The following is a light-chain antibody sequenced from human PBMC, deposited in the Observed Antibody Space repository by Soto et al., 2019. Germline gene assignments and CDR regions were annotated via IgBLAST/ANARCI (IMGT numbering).Light chain of an antibody. CDR1: QSITNW. CDR3: QQYKSYWT. V-gene: IGKV1-5*03. Sequence: DIQMTQSPATLSSSVGDSVTITCRASQSITNWLAWYQLKPGKAPKLLIHEASNLHSGVSSRCTSSGSGTDFTLTITSLQPEDFATYYWQQYKSYWTFGRGTRVDLK. CDR2: EAS. J-gene: IGKJ1*01.